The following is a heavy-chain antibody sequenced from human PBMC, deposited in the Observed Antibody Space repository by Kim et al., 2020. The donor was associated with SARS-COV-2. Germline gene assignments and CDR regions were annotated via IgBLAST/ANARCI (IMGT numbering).Heavy chain of an antibody. CDR3: ARAPLRGAFDI. J-gene: IGHJ3*02. CDR2: T. V-gene: IGHV4-39*07. Sequence: TYYNPSLKSRVTISVDTSKNQFSLKLSSVTAADTAVYYCARAPLRGAFDIWGQGTMVTVSS.